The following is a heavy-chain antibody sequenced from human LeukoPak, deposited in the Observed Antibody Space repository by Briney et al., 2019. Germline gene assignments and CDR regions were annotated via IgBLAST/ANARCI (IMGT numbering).Heavy chain of an antibody. CDR3: ARQWSYGSGSYNPLSYYYYYGMDV. Sequence: GGSLRLSCAASGFTFSSYSMNWVRQAPGKGLEWVSYISSSSSTIYYADSVKGRFTISRDNAKNSLYLQMNSLRAEDTAVYYCARQWSYGSGSYNPLSYYYYYGMDVWGQGTTVTVSS. D-gene: IGHD3-10*01. CDR2: ISSSSSTI. J-gene: IGHJ6*02. CDR1: GFTFSSYS. V-gene: IGHV3-48*01.